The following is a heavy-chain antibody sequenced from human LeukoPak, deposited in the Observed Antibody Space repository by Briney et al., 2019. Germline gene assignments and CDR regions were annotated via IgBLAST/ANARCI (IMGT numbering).Heavy chain of an antibody. CDR1: GFTVSGTY. J-gene: IGHJ4*02. CDR3: ATEGRSTTPGY. Sequence: GGSLRLSCAASGFTVSGTYMSWVRQAAGKGWEWVSTIFDAGRTTYADSVKGRFTISRDNAKKSLYLQMNSLRAEDTSVYYCATEGRSTTPGYWGQGTLVTVSS. V-gene: IGHV3-53*01. CDR2: IFDAGRT. D-gene: IGHD2-2*01.